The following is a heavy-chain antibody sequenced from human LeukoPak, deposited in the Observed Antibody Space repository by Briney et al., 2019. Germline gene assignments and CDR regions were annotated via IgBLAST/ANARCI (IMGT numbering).Heavy chain of an antibody. Sequence: GGSLRLSCAASGVTFRSYGMHWVRQAPGRGLEWVALISSDGNDKLYGDSVKGRFTISRDDSKSTLYLQMNSLRVEDTAVYYCTTKVIRGNSGDDYDDWGQGTLVTVSS. CDR2: ISSDGNDK. CDR3: TTKVIRGNSGDDYDD. CDR1: GVTFRSYG. J-gene: IGHJ4*02. V-gene: IGHV3-30*03. D-gene: IGHD5-12*01.